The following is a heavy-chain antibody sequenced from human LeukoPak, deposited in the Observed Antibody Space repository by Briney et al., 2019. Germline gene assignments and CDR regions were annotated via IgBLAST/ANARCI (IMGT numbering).Heavy chain of an antibody. CDR2: ISAYNGNT. CDR1: GYTFTSYG. D-gene: IGHD6-25*01. V-gene: IGHV1-18*01. J-gene: IGHJ4*02. Sequence: ASVKVSCKASGYTFTSYGISWVRQAPGQGLEWRGWISAYNGNTNYAQKLQGRVTMTTDTSTSTAYMELRSLRSDDTAVYYCARSGPKTPLYYFDYWGQGTLVTVSS. CDR3: ARSGPKTPLYYFDY.